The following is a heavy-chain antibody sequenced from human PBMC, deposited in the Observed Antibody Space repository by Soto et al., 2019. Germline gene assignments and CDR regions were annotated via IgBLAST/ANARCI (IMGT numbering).Heavy chain of an antibody. J-gene: IGHJ1*01. Sequence: ASVKVSCKASGYTFTGYYMHWVRQAPGQGLEWMGWINPNSGGTNYAQKFQGWVTMTRDTSISTAYMELSRLRSDDTAVYYCARGGSECGYSYGCWGQGTMVAVSS. V-gene: IGHV1-2*04. D-gene: IGHD5-18*01. CDR3: ARGGSECGYSYGC. CDR1: GYTFTGYY. CDR2: INPNSGGT.